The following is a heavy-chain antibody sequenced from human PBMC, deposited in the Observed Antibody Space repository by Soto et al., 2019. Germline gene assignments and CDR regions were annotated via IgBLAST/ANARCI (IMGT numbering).Heavy chain of an antibody. CDR3: AHNVYYDILNGYQYYFDY. CDR2: IYWDDDK. J-gene: IGHJ4*02. V-gene: IGHV2-5*02. Sequence: SGPTLVNPTQTLTLTCTFSGFSLSTSGVGVGWIRQPPGKALEWLALIYWDDDKRYSPSLKSRLTITKDTSKNQVVLTMTNMDPVDTATYYCAHNVYYDILNGYQYYFDYWGQGTLVTVSP. D-gene: IGHD3-9*01. CDR1: GFSLSTSGVG.